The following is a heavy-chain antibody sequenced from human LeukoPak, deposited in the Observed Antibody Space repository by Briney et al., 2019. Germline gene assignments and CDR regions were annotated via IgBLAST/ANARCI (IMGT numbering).Heavy chain of an antibody. CDR2: IFYSGST. D-gene: IGHD3-10*01. J-gene: IGHJ5*02. Sequence: SETLSPTCTVSGGSISSYYWSWIRQPPEKGLEWIGYIFYSGSTNYNPSLKSRVTISVDTSKNQFSLKLSSVTAADTAVYYCARDSGTTGEVKFDPWGQGTLVTVSS. V-gene: IGHV4-59*12. CDR1: GGSISSYY. CDR3: ARDSGTTGEVKFDP.